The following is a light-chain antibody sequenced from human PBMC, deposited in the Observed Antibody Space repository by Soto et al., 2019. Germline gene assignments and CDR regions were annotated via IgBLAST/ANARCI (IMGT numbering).Light chain of an antibody. V-gene: IGKV3D-20*02. CDR1: QGLNSAY. Sequence: EIVLTQSPGTLSLSPGERAALSCRASQGLNSAYLAWYQQKPGQAPRLLIYGASSRDSGIPDRFSGSGSGTDFTLTISRLEPEDFAVYYCQQHSHWPPWTFGQGTRVEIQ. J-gene: IGKJ1*01. CDR2: GAS. CDR3: QQHSHWPPWT.